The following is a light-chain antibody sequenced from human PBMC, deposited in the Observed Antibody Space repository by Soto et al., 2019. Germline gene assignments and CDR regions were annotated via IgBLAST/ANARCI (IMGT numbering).Light chain of an antibody. CDR2: GAS. Sequence: EIVMTQSPATLSVSPGERATLSCRASQSLSSSLAWYKHKRGQAARLLIHGASTRAIGIPDRFSGSGSGTEFTLTISSLQSEDFAVYYCQQYTDWPLTFGGGTKVEIK. V-gene: IGKV3-15*01. CDR3: QQYTDWPLT. J-gene: IGKJ4*01. CDR1: QSLSSS.